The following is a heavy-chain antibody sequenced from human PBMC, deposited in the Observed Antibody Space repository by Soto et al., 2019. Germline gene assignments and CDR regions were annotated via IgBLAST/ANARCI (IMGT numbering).Heavy chain of an antibody. D-gene: IGHD3-10*01. Sequence: PGGSLRLSCSASGFTFSSYAMSWVRQAPGKGLEWVSAISGSGGSTYYADSVKGRFTISRDNSKNTLYLQMNSLRAEDTAVYYCAKDIYSVGSGSYYYYYYYYGMDVWGQGTTVTV. CDR2: ISGSGGST. J-gene: IGHJ6*02. V-gene: IGHV3-23*01. CDR1: GFTFSSYA. CDR3: AKDIYSVGSGSYYYYYYYYGMDV.